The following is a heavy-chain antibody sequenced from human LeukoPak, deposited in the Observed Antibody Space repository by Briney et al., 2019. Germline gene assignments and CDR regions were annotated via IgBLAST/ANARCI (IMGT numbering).Heavy chain of an antibody. J-gene: IGHJ4*02. V-gene: IGHV1-69*13. CDR1: GGTFSSYA. Sequence: ASVKVSCKASGGTFSSYAISWVRQAPGQGLEWMGGIIPIFGTANYAQKFQGRVTITADESTSTAYMELSSLRSEDTAVYYCARDPPNYYDSSGYYGYWGQGTLVTVSS. CDR3: ARDPPNYYDSSGYYGY. CDR2: IIPIFGTA. D-gene: IGHD3-22*01.